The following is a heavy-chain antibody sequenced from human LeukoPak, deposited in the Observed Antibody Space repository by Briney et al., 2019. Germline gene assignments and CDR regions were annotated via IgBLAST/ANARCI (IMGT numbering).Heavy chain of an antibody. CDR2: ISSSGSST. CDR3: AKDHRRQWLEPYFDY. D-gene: IGHD6-19*01. CDR1: GITFSSYA. V-gene: IGHV3-23*01. J-gene: IGHJ4*02. Sequence: PGGSLRLSCAASGITFSSYAMSWVRQAPGKGLEWVSTISSSGSSTYYADSVKGRFTISRDNSKNTLYLQMNSLRAEDTAVYSCAKDHRRQWLEPYFDYWGQGTLVTVSS.